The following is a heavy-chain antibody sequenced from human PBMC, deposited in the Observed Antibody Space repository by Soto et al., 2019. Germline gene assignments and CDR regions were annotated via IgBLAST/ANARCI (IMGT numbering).Heavy chain of an antibody. J-gene: IGHJ6*02. CDR1: GGSFSGYY. D-gene: IGHD3-9*01. CDR2: INHSGST. CDR3: ARNYDILTGYYLYYYGMDV. V-gene: IGHV4-34*01. Sequence: TSETLSLTCAVYGGSFSGYYWSWIRQPPGKGLEWIGEINHSGSTNYNPSLKSRVTISVDTSKNQFSLKLSSVTAADTAVYYCARNYDILTGYYLYYYGMDVWGQGTTVTVSS.